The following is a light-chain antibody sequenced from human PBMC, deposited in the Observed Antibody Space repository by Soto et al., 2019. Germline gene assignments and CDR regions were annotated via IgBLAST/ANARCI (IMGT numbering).Light chain of an antibody. CDR3: QQYNNWPRT. CDR1: QSVSSD. J-gene: IGKJ1*01. V-gene: IGKV3-15*01. Sequence: QAPSTLSMSPGDRAPVSCRASQSVSSDLAWYQQKPGQAPRLLIYGASTRATGIPARFSGSGSGTEFTLTISSLQSEDFAVYYCQQYNNWPRTFGQGSKVDVK. CDR2: GAS.